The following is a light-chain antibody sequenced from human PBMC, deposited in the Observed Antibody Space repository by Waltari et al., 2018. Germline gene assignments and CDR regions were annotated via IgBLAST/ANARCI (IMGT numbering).Light chain of an antibody. J-gene: IGLJ2*01. CDR1: SGDIGGSDF. Sequence: QSALTQPASVSASPGQSITIPCTGTSGDIGGSDFVSWYQHHPGRAPKVLIFDVNHRPSGIPDRFSGSKSGNTASLTISGLQAEDDADYYCSSPSTNNVFVFSGGTKVTVL. CDR3: SSPSTNNVFV. CDR2: DVN. V-gene: IGLV2-14*01.